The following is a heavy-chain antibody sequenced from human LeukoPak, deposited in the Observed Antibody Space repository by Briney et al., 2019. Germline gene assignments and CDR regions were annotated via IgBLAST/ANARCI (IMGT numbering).Heavy chain of an antibody. CDR2: ISAYNGNT. V-gene: IGHV1-18*01. D-gene: IGHD3-10*01. Sequence: VASVKVSCKASGYTFTSYGISWVRQAPGQGLEWMGWISAYNGNTNYAQKLQGRVTMTTDTSTSTAYMELRSLRSDDTAVYYCARDFHSEGLWFGELPFDYWGQGTLVTVSS. CDR1: GYTFTSYG. CDR3: ARDFHSEGLWFGELPFDY. J-gene: IGHJ4*02.